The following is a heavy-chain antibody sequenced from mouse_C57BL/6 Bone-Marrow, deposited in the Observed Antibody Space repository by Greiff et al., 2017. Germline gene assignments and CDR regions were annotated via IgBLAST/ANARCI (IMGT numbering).Heavy chain of an antibody. D-gene: IGHD2-5*01. Sequence: QVQLQQSGAELVRPGTSVKMSCKASGYTFTNYWIGWAKQRPGHGLEWIGDIYPGGGYTNYNAKFKGKATLTADKSSSTAYMQFSSLTSEDSAIYYCLAYYSNYEFAYWGQGTLVTVSA. CDR1: GYTFTNYW. CDR2: IYPGGGYT. J-gene: IGHJ3*01. CDR3: LAYYSNYEFAY. V-gene: IGHV1-63*01.